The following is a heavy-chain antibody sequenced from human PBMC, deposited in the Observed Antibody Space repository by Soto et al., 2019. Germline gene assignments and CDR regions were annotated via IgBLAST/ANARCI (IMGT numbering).Heavy chain of an antibody. V-gene: IGHV1-2*02. J-gene: IGHJ4*02. CDR3: AVRSSCGFFSVDY. CDR1: GYTVTGYY. CDR2: INPNSGGT. D-gene: IGHD6-19*01. Sequence: QVQLVQSGAEVKTPGSSVKVSCKASGYTVTGYYMHWVRQAPGQGLEWMGWINPNSGGTNYAQKFQGRVTMTRDTYISTAYMELSRLRSDDTAVYYCAVRSSCGFFSVDYWGQGTLVTVSS.